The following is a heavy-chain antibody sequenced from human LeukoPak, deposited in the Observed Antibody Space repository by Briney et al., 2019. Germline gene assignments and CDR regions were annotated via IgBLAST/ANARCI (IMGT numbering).Heavy chain of an antibody. Sequence: GGSLRLSCAASGFTVSTNYMSWVRQAPGKGLEWVSIIYSGGSTYYADSVKGRFTVSRDNSKNTLYLQMNSLRVEDTAVYYCARVGDHYHWYFDLWGRGTLVTVSS. CDR3: ARVGDHYHWYFDL. J-gene: IGHJ2*01. CDR1: GFTVSTNY. CDR2: IYSGGST. D-gene: IGHD3-10*01. V-gene: IGHV3-53*01.